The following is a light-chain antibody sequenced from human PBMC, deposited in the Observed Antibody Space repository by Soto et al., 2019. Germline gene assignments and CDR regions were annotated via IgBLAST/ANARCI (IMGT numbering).Light chain of an antibody. J-gene: IGLJ2*01. CDR2: YDS. V-gene: IGLV3-21*04. Sequence: VLTQPPSVSVAPGKTARITCGGNNIGSKSVHWYQQKPGQAPVLVIYYDSDRPSGIPERFSGSNSGNTATLTISRVEAGDEADYYCQVWDSSSVVFGGGTKLTVL. CDR1: NIGSKS. CDR3: QVWDSSSVV.